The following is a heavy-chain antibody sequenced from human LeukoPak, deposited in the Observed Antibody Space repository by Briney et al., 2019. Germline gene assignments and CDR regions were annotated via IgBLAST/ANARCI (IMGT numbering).Heavy chain of an antibody. Sequence: GGSLRLSCAASGFTFSSHDMHWVRQPTGKGLEWVSVIGTAGNTYYTDSLKGRFTISRENAKNSLYLQMGNLRAEDTAVYYCARSKSYSSGWTDFDCWGQGTLVTVSS. D-gene: IGHD6-19*01. J-gene: IGHJ4*02. CDR2: IGTAGNT. CDR3: ARSKSYSSGWTDFDC. CDR1: GFTFSSHD. V-gene: IGHV3-13*01.